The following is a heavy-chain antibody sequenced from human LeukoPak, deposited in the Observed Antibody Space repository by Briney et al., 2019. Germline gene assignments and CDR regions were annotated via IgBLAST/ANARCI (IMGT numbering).Heavy chain of an antibody. CDR1: GFTFSDYY. CDR3: ARMRGYSYADAFDI. V-gene: IGHV3-11*01. Sequence: GGSLRLSCAASGFTFSDYYMSWIRQAPGKGLEWVSYISSSGSTIYYADSVKGRFTISRDNAKNSLYLQMDSLRAEDTAVYYCARMRGYSYADAFDIWGQGTMVTVSS. D-gene: IGHD5-18*01. CDR2: ISSSGSTI. J-gene: IGHJ3*02.